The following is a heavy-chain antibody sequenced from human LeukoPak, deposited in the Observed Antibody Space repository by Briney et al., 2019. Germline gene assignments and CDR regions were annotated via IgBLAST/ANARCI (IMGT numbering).Heavy chain of an antibody. CDR2: ISAYNGNT. V-gene: IGHV1-18*01. Sequence: ASVEVSFKASGYTFTSYGISWVRQAPGQGLEWMGWISAYNGNTNYAQKLQGRVTMTTDTSTSTAYMELRSLRSDDTAVYYCVRGIAAAGVDYWGQGTLVTVSS. CDR3: VRGIAAAGVDY. D-gene: IGHD6-13*01. CDR1: GYTFTSYG. J-gene: IGHJ4*02.